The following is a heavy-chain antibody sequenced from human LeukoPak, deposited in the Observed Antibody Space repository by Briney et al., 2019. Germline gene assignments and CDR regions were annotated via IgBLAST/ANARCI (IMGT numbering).Heavy chain of an antibody. CDR1: AFTFSSYG. CDR3: AKDGASGWFGEGYFDY. CDR2: IRYDGSNK. V-gene: IGHV3-30*02. J-gene: IGHJ4*02. Sequence: GGSLRLSCAASAFTFSSYGMHWVRQAQGKGLEWVAFIRYDGSNKYYADSVKGRFTISRDNSKNTLYLQMNSLRAEDTAVYYCAKDGASGWFGEGYFDYWGQGTLVTVSS. D-gene: IGHD3-10*01.